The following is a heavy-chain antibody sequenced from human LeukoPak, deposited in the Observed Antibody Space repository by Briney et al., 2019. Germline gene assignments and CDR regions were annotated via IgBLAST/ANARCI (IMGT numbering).Heavy chain of an antibody. J-gene: IGHJ6*03. Sequence: PSQTLSLTCTVSGGSISSGGYYWSWIRQHPGKGLEWIGYIYYSGSTYYNPSLKSRVTISVDTSKNQFSLKLSPVTAADTAVYYCARGVTTRYYYYYMDVWGKGTTVTVSS. V-gene: IGHV4-31*03. CDR3: ARGVTTRYYYYYMDV. CDR1: GGSISSGGYY. CDR2: IYYSGST. D-gene: IGHD3-22*01.